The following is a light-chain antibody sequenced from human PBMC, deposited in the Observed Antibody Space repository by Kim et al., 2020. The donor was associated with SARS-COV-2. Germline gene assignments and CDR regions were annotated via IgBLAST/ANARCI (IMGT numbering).Light chain of an antibody. CDR1: SGHSSYA. Sequence: GASVKLTCTLSSGHSSYAIAWHQQQPEKGPRYLMKLNSDGSHNKGDGIPDRFSGSTSGTEHSLTISGLQSEDEADYYCQTWGTGMVFGGGTQLTVL. CDR2: LNSDGSH. J-gene: IGLJ3*02. V-gene: IGLV4-69*01. CDR3: QTWGTGMV.